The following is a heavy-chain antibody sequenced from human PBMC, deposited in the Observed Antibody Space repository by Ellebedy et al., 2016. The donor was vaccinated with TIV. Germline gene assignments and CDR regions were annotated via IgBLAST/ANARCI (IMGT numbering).Heavy chain of an antibody. J-gene: IGHJ5*02. D-gene: IGHD3-10*01. CDR3: ARNYYGSGRPNWFDP. CDR1: GFTFDDFG. Sequence: SLKISCAASGFTFDDFGMHWVRQAPGKGLEWVSGISWNSGSIGYADSVKGRFTISRDNANNSLYLQMNSLRAEDKAVYYCARNYYGSGRPNWFDPWGQGTLVTVSS. CDR2: ISWNSGSI. V-gene: IGHV3-9*01.